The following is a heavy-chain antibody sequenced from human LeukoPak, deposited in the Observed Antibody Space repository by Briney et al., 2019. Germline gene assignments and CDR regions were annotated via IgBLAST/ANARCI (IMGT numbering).Heavy chain of an antibody. Sequence: GGSLRISCAISGLTSHDYAMTWVRQAPGKGLEWVSTIVGDSSKTYYAASVRGRFTISRDNSNYVLFLHMNSLRAEDTAIYYCAKQPYNYYYLDVWGKGTTVTISS. J-gene: IGHJ6*03. V-gene: IGHV3-23*01. D-gene: IGHD1-14*01. CDR1: GLTSHDYA. CDR3: AKQPYNYYYLDV. CDR2: IVGDSSKT.